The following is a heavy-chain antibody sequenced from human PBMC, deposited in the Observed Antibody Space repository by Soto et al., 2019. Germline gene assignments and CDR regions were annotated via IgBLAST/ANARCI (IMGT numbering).Heavy chain of an antibody. CDR2: IYYSGST. CDR3: ARRDSGSYGFYYYYGMDV. J-gene: IGHJ6*02. CDR1: GGSISSYD. V-gene: IGHV4-59*01. Sequence: SETLSLTCTVSGGSISSYDWSWIRQPPGKGLEWIGYIYYSGSTNYNPSLKSRVTISVDTSKNQFSLKLSSVTAADTAVYYCARRDSGSYGFYYYYGMDVWGQGTTVTVS. D-gene: IGHD1-26*01.